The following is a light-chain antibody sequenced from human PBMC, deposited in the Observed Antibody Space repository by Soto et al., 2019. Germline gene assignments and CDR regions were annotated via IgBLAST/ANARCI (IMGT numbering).Light chain of an antibody. V-gene: IGKV3-15*01. J-gene: IGKJ3*01. CDR1: QSVDSN. CDR2: GAS. Sequence: EIVMTQSPATLSVSPGERDTLSCRASQSVDSNLAWYQQKPGQAPRLLIYGASTRATGIPARFSGSGSGTEFTLTISRLQSEDFAVYYCQQYDSWPFTFGPGTKVDIK. CDR3: QQYDSWPFT.